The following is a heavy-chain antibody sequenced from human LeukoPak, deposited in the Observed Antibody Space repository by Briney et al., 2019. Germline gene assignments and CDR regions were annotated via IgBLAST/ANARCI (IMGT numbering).Heavy chain of an antibody. J-gene: IGHJ4*02. CDR1: GFTFRSYW. V-gene: IGHV3-74*01. CDR3: ARPYYGSGSYRDPFDY. Sequence: GGSLRLSCAASGFTFRSYWMHWVRQAPGKGLVWVSRTNSDGSSTSYADSVKGRFTIPRDNAKNTLYLQMNSLRAEDTALYYCARPYYGSGSYRDPFDYWGQGTLVTVSS. D-gene: IGHD3-10*01. CDR2: TNSDGSST.